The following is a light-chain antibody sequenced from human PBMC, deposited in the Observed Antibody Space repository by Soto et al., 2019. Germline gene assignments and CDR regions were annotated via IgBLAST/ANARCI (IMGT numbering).Light chain of an antibody. Sequence: DIQMTQSPSSLSASVGDRVTITCRASQGISTYLVWYQQKPGTVPKLLIFAASTLQSGVPSRFSGSGSGTDFTLTISSLQPEDVATCYCQNYNGAPWTFGQGTKVEIK. CDR2: AAS. J-gene: IGKJ1*01. CDR1: QGISTY. V-gene: IGKV1-27*01. CDR3: QNYNGAPWT.